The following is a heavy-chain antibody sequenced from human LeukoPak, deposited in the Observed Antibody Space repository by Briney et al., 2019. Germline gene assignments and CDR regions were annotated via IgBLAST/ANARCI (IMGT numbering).Heavy chain of an antibody. J-gene: IGHJ4*02. CDR1: GDSFSSNSGA. V-gene: IGHV6-1*01. Sequence: SQTLSLTCAISGDSFSSNSGAWNWIRQSPSRGLEWLGRTYYRSKWYNDYAGSMKGRITISPDTSKNQFSLHLNSVTPEDTAVYYCARDVGTSGLYTFDYWGQGTLVTVSS. CDR2: TYYRSKWYN. D-gene: IGHD6-19*01. CDR3: ARDVGTSGLYTFDY.